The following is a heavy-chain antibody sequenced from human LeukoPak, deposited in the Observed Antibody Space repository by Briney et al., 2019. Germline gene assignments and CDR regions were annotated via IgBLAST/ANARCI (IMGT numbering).Heavy chain of an antibody. D-gene: IGHD3-22*01. J-gene: IGHJ4*02. Sequence: SETLSLTCAVYGGSFSGYYWSWIRQPPGKGLEWIGEINHSGSTNYNPSLKSRVTISVDTSKNQFSLKLSSVTAADTAVYYCAAADYYDSGGYYHHLDYWGQGTLVTVSS. CDR2: INHSGST. V-gene: IGHV4-34*01. CDR3: AAADYYDSGGYYHHLDY. CDR1: GGSFSGYY.